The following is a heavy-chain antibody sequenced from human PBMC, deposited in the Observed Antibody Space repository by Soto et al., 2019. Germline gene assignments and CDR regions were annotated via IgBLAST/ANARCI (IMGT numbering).Heavy chain of an antibody. CDR1: GGSFSGYY. J-gene: IGHJ4*02. CDR3: ARVPEQELGNIGN. V-gene: IGHV4-34*01. CDR2: INHSGRT. Sequence: PSETLSLTCAVYGGSFSGYYWSWIRQPPGKGLEWIGEINHSGRTNYNPPLESRVTISVDTSKNQSSLKLSSVTAADTAVYYCARVPEQELGNIGNWGQGPLVTVTS. D-gene: IGHD6-13*01.